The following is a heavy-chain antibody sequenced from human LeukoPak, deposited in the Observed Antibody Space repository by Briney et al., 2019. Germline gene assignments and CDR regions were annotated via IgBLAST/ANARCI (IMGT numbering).Heavy chain of an antibody. CDR1: GFTLSSYG. CDR2: ISTTSRNR. V-gene: IGHV3-23*01. D-gene: IGHD4-17*01. Sequence: PGRSLRPALAAAGFTLSSYGVSSVRHPPGEWRGLGSAISTTSRNRFYAPSVKGRLTISRDNSKTMLYLQMNRLRAEDMAVYYCAKVRVYGDYAFDVWGQGTMVTVSS. J-gene: IGHJ3*01. CDR3: AKVRVYGDYAFDV.